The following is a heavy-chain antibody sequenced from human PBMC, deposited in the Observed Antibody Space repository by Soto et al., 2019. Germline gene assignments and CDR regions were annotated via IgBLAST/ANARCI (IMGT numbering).Heavy chain of an antibody. Sequence: QVQLVQSGAEVKKPGASVKVSCKASGYTFTSYDINWVRQATGQGLEWMGWMNPNSGNTGYAQKFQGRVTMTRSTSISTAYMELSSLRAEDTAVYYCARAPIVVVRRVCWFGPWGQGTLVTVSS. J-gene: IGHJ5*02. D-gene: IGHD3-22*01. CDR3: ARAPIVVVRRVCWFGP. CDR2: MNPNSGNT. V-gene: IGHV1-8*01. CDR1: GYTFTSYD.